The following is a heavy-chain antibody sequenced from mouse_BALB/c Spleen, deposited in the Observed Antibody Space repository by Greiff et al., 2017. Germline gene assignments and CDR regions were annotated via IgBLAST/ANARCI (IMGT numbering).Heavy chain of an antibody. CDR3: ARNGTYYDYDGFAY. V-gene: IGHV5-17*02. Sequence: EVHLVESGGGLVQPGGSRKLSCAASGFTFSSFGMHWVRQTPEKGLEWVAYISSGSSTIYYADTVKGRFTISRDNPKNTLFLQMTSLRSEDTAMYYCARNGTYYDYDGFAYWGQGTLVTVSA. D-gene: IGHD2-4*01. J-gene: IGHJ3*01. CDR1: GFTFSSFG. CDR2: ISSGSSTI.